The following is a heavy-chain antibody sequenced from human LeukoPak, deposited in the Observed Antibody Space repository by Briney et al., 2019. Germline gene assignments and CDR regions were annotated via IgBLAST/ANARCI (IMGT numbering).Heavy chain of an antibody. CDR2: VYYNGDT. V-gene: IGHV4-39*01. CDR3: ARHKRYSYGYEIDY. Sequence: SETLSLTCTVSGGSISSSSHYWVWIRQPAGKGLEWIGSVYYNGDTYYNPSLKSRISVSVDTSKNQFSLKVSSVTAADTAVYYCARHKRYSYGYEIDYWGQGTLVTVSS. CDR1: GGSISSSSHY. D-gene: IGHD5-18*01. J-gene: IGHJ4*02.